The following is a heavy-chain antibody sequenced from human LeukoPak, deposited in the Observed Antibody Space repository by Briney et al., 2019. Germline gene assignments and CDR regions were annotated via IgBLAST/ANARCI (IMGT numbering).Heavy chain of an antibody. CDR1: GFTFSNYW. CDR3: ARGSVLRFWDSPYYMDV. J-gene: IGHJ6*03. V-gene: IGHV3-74*01. D-gene: IGHD3-3*01. CDR2: INSDGSST. Sequence: GGSLRLSCAASGFTFSNYWMHWVRQAPGKGLVWVSRINSDGSSTTYADSVKGGFTISRDNAKNTLYLQMNSLRAEDTAVYYCARGSVLRFWDSPYYMDVWVKGTTVTVSS.